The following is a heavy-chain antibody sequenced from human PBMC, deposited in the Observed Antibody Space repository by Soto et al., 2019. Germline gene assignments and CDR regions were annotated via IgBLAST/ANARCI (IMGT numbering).Heavy chain of an antibody. V-gene: IGHV4-31*03. CDR1: GGSISSGGYY. D-gene: IGHD6-6*01. J-gene: IGHJ6*02. CDR3: ARGDGRGSSSYYGMDV. CDR2: IYDSGSS. Sequence: SETLSLTCTVSGGSISSGGYYWSWIRQHPGKGLEWIGYIYDSGSSYYNPSLKSRVSIPVDTPKNQFSLKLSSVTAADTAIYYCARGDGRGSSSYYGMDVWGQGTTATVSS.